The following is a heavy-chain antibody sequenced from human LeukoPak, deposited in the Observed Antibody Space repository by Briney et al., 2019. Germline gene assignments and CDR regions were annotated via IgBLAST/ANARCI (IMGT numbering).Heavy chain of an antibody. CDR3: ARATWYGDRGSYYYYMDV. Sequence: SVQVFCNASGGTISSYYIIWVRQDTGQKLQWIGGIIPTFGTANYDQQFQGRLTITADESSSTAYMKLSSLRSEDTAVYYCARATWYGDRGSYYYYMDVWGKGTTVTVSS. CDR2: IIPTFGTA. D-gene: IGHD4-17*01. V-gene: IGHV1-69*01. CDR1: GGTISSYY. J-gene: IGHJ6*03.